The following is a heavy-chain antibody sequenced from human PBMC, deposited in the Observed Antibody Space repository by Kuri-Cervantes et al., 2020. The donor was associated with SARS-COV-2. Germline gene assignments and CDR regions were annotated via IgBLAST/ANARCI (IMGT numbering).Heavy chain of an antibody. D-gene: IGHD2-2*01. Sequence: GESLKISCAASGFTFSSYSMNWVRQAPGKGLEWVSYISSSGSTIYYADSVKGRFTISGDNAKNSLYLQMNSLRAEDTAVYYCARALLGYCSSTSCYFHYFDYWGQGTLVTVSS. CDR1: GFTFSSYS. CDR2: ISSSGSTI. V-gene: IGHV3-48*04. J-gene: IGHJ4*02. CDR3: ARALLGYCSSTSCYFHYFDY.